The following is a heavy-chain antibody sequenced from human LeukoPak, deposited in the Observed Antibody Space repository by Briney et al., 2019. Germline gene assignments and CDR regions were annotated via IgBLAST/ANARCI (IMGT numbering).Heavy chain of an antibody. CDR1: GFIFSSYA. CDR3: ARDGDYGDLSAFDI. CDR2: ISSSRSYI. Sequence: PGGSLRLSCAASGFIFSSYAMSWVRQAPGKGLEWVSSISSSRSYIYYADSVKGRFTISRDNAKNSLYLQMNSLRAEDTAVYYCARDGDYGDLSAFDIWGQGTMVTVSS. V-gene: IGHV3-21*01. D-gene: IGHD4-17*01. J-gene: IGHJ3*02.